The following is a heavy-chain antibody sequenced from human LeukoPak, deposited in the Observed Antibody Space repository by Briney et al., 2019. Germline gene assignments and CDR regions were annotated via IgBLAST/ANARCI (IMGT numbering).Heavy chain of an antibody. D-gene: IGHD3-16*01. J-gene: IGHJ6*03. CDR1: GGSFSGYY. V-gene: IGHV4-34*01. Sequence: SETLSLTCAVYGGSFSGYYWGWIRQPPGKGLEWIGSIYYSGSTYYNPSLRSRVTISVDTSKNQFSLKLSSVTAADTAVYYCARVGKGDLYYYYYYMDVWGKGTTVTVSS. CDR2: IYYSGST. CDR3: ARVGKGDLYYYYYYMDV.